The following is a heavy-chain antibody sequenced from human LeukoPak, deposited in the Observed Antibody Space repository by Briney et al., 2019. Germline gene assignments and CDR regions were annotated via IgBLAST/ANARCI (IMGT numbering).Heavy chain of an antibody. CDR1: GFTVSSNY. CDR3: ANIPEEVVAATGTGHFDY. V-gene: IGHV3-53*05. J-gene: IGHJ4*02. Sequence: PGGSLRLSCAASGFTVSSNYMSWVRQAPGKGLEWVSVIYSAGDTYYADSVKGRFTISRDNSKNTLFLQMNSLRAEDTAVYYCANIPEEVVAATGTGHFDYWGQGTLVTVSS. D-gene: IGHD2-15*01. CDR2: IYSAGDT.